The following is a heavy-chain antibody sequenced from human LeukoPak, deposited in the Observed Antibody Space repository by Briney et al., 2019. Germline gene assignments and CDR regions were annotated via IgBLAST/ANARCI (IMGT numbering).Heavy chain of an antibody. D-gene: IGHD3-22*01. J-gene: IGHJ6*02. CDR3: ARVMDYYYDSSGYYDPYYYYGMDA. CDR1: GYTFTSYG. V-gene: IGHV1-18*01. CDR2: ISAYNGNT. Sequence: GASVKVSCKASGYTFTSYGISWVRQAPGQGLEWMGWISAYNGNTNYAQKLQGRVTMTTDTSTSTAYMELRSLRSDDTAVYYCARVMDYYYDSSGYYDPYYYYGMDAWGQGTTVTVSS.